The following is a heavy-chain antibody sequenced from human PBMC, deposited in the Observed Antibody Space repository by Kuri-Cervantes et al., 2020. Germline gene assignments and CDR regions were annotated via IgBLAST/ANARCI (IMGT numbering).Heavy chain of an antibody. CDR1: GGTFSSYA. D-gene: IGHD2-21*01. CDR2: INTNTGNP. CDR3: ARGVMWRRYYYYGMDV. V-gene: IGHV7-4-1*02. Sequence: ASVKVSCKASGGTFSSYAISWVRQAPGQGLEWMGWINTNTGNPTYAQGFTGRFVFSLDTSVSTAYLQISSLKAEDTAVYYCARGVMWRRYYYYGMDVWGQGTTVTVSS. J-gene: IGHJ6*02.